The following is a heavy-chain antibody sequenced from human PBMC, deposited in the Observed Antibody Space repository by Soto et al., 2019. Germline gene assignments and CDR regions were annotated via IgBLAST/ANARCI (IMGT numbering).Heavy chain of an antibody. V-gene: IGHV4-61*01. CDR1: GGSFKSGSYS. CDR2: VYHTGRT. D-gene: IGHD3-3*02. Sequence: SETLSITCTVSGGSFKSGSYSWSWIRQPPGKGLEWIGYVYHTGRTSYNPSLKSRVSISMDTSKNQFSLNLDSVTAADTAVYFCARDLAYFDSWGQGTLVTVSS. J-gene: IGHJ4*02. CDR3: ARDLAYFDS.